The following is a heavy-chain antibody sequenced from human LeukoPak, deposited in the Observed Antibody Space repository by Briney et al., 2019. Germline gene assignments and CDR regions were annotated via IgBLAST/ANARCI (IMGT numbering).Heavy chain of an antibody. J-gene: IGHJ1*01. CDR1: GYSFTTYW. V-gene: IGHV5-51*01. Sequence: GESLKISCKGSGYSFTTYWIAWVRQMPGKGLEWMGIIYPGDSDTRYSPSFQGQVTISADKSISTAYLQWSSLKASDTAMYYCARQLRSGSYPAEYFQHWGQGTLVTVSS. CDR3: ARQLRSGSYPAEYFQH. CDR2: IYPGDSDT. D-gene: IGHD1-26*01.